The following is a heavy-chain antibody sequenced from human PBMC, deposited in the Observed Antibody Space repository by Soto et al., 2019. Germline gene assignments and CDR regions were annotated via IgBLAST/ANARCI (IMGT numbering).Heavy chain of an antibody. V-gene: IGHV4-34*01. D-gene: IGHD6-13*01. J-gene: IGHJ6*02. Sequence: SETLSLTCAVYGGSFSGYYWSWIRQPPGKGLEWIGEINHSGSTNYNPSLKSRVTISVDTSKNQFSLKLSSVTAADTAVYYCARGRRGASSSWLYYYYGMDVWGQGTTVTVSS. CDR2: INHSGST. CDR1: GGSFSGYY. CDR3: ARGRRGASSSWLYYYYGMDV.